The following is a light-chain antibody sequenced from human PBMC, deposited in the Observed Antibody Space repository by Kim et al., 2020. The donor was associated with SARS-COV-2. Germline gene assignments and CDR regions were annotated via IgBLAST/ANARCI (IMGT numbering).Light chain of an antibody. V-gene: IGKV3-15*01. Sequence: SQGERATLSCRASQSVSSNLAWYQQKPGQATRLLIYGASTRATGIPARFSGSGSGREFTLTISSLQSEDFAVYYCQQYNNWPPWTFGQGTKVDIK. J-gene: IGKJ1*01. CDR2: GAS. CDR1: QSVSSN. CDR3: QQYNNWPPWT.